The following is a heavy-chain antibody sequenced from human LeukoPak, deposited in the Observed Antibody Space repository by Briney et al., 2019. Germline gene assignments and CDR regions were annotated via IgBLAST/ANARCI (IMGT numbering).Heavy chain of an antibody. Sequence: SETQSLTCSVSGGSIYTYYWSWIRQSPGQGLEWIGYIYHSGSTNYNPSLKSRVTISVDTSKNQFSLKLSSVTAADTAVYYCARVNRAVAAALDYWGQGTLVTVSS. CDR3: ARVNRAVAAALDY. CDR2: IYHSGST. V-gene: IGHV4-59*01. D-gene: IGHD6-13*01. J-gene: IGHJ4*02. CDR1: GGSIYTYY.